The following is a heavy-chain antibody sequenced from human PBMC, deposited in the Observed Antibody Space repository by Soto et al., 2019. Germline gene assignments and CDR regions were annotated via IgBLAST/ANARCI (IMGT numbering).Heavy chain of an antibody. CDR3: ALGGEGSRGYPYYYYGMDF. CDR1: GGTFSSYA. Sequence: QGQLVQSGAEVKKPGSSVKVSCKASGGTFSSYAISWVRQAPGQGLEWMGGIIPIFGTANCAQKFQGRVTITSDEYTSTAYMELSSLISEDTAVYSCALGGEGSRGYPYYYYGMDFCVQGTTVTFSS. V-gene: IGHV1-69*01. D-gene: IGHD3-22*01. CDR2: IIPIFGTA. J-gene: IGHJ6*02.